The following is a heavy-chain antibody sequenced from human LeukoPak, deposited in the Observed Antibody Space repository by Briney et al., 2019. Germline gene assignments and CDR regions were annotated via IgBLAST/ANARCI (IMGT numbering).Heavy chain of an antibody. Sequence: PGGSLRLSCAASGFTFSSYAMSWVRQAPGKGLEWVSGISGSGSNTYYADSVKGRFTISRDNSKNTLYLQMNSLRAEDTAVYYCASDILTGSTFDIWGQGTMVTVSS. CDR1: GFTFSSYA. CDR3: ASDILTGSTFDI. D-gene: IGHD3-9*01. CDR2: ISGSGSNT. J-gene: IGHJ3*02. V-gene: IGHV3-23*01.